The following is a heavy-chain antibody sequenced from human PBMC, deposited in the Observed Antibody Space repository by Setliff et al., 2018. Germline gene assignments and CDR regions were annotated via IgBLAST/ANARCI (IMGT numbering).Heavy chain of an antibody. J-gene: IGHJ6*02. Sequence: SETLSLTCTVSGGSISSSSYYWGWIRQPPGKGLEWIGEINHSGSTNYNPSLKSRVTISVDTSKNQFSLKLSSVTAADTAVYYCAGRDPLMRDIVVVPAAIGMDVWGQGTTVTVSS. CDR3: AGRDPLMRDIVVVPAAIGMDV. CDR2: INHSGST. V-gene: IGHV4-39*07. D-gene: IGHD2-2*01. CDR1: GGSISSSSYY.